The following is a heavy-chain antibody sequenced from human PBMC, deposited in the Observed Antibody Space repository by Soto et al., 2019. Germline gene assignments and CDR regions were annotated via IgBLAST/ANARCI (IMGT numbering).Heavy chain of an antibody. V-gene: IGHV3-9*01. CDR3: AKDSTLGGWGGMDV. CDR1: GFTFDDYA. Sequence: EVQLVESGGGLVQPGRSLRLSCAASGFTFDDYAMHWVRQAPGKGLEWVSGISWNSGTIGYADSVKGRFTISRDNAKNSLYLQMNSLRAEDTALYYWAKDSTLGGWGGMDVWGQGTTVTVSS. J-gene: IGHJ6*02. D-gene: IGHD3-16*01. CDR2: ISWNSGTI.